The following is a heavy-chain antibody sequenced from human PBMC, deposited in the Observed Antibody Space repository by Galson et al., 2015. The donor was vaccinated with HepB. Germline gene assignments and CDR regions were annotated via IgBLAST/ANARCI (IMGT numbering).Heavy chain of an antibody. J-gene: IGHJ4*02. CDR1: GFIFSNYW. D-gene: IGHD4-17*01. V-gene: IGHV3-74*01. Sequence: SLRLSCAASGFIFSNYWMHWVRQAPGKGLMWVSGVKSDGSSTTYADSVKGRFTISRDNAKNTLYLQMNSLRVEDTAVYYCATSAMRGWDGLRAGRGPYSFDYWGQGTLVTVSS. CDR2: VKSDGSST. CDR3: ATSAMRGWDGLRAGRGPYSFDY.